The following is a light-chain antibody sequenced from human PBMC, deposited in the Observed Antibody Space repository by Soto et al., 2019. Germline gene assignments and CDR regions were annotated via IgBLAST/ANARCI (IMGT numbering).Light chain of an antibody. CDR3: QQYNDWPYT. CDR1: QSVSSN. V-gene: IGKV3-15*01. Sequence: ETVMTQSPATLSVSPGEGATLSCRASQSVSSNLAWYQQRPGQTPRLLVYGASIRATGMSARFSGSGSGTEFTLTISSLQSEDFALYYCQQYNDWPYTFGGGTKVEIK. CDR2: GAS. J-gene: IGKJ4*01.